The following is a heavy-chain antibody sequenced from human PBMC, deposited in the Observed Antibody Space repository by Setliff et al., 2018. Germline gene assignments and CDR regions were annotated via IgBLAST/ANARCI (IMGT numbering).Heavy chain of an antibody. D-gene: IGHD3-22*01. CDR1: GGSIRNDTYY. Sequence: PSETMSLTCTVSGGSIRNDTYYWSWIRQPAGKGLEWIGRVYTSGNTNYNPSLNSRVTISLDTSKNQFSLKLISVTAADTAVYYCARVAGRGYLDRCFDHWGQGTLVTVSS. J-gene: IGHJ5*02. CDR2: VYTSGNT. V-gene: IGHV4-61*02. CDR3: ARVAGRGYLDRCFDH.